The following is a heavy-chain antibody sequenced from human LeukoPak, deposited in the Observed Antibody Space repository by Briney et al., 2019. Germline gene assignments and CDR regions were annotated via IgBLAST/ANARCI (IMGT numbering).Heavy chain of an antibody. V-gene: IGHV1-2*02. CDR3: ARVIDDILTGYYFDL. Sequence: ASVKVSCKASGYTFSVYYIYWMRQAPGQGLEWMGWINPNNGDTNYAQRFQGRVTMTRDTSINTAYMDLSRLKSDDTAVYYCARVIDDILTGYYFDLWGQGTLVTVSS. CDR2: INPNNGDT. D-gene: IGHD3-9*01. CDR1: GYTFSVYY. J-gene: IGHJ4*02.